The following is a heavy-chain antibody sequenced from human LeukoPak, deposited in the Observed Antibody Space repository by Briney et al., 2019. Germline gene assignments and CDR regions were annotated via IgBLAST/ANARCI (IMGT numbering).Heavy chain of an antibody. V-gene: IGHV3-7*01. D-gene: IGHD6-13*01. CDR2: IKQDGSEK. Sequence: GGSLRLPCAASGFTFSTYWMSWVRQAPGKGLEWVANIKQDGSEKYYVDPVKGRFTISRDNAKNSLYLQMNSLRAEDTAMYYCARDSAGNDYWGQGTLVTVSS. J-gene: IGHJ4*02. CDR3: ARDSAGNDY. CDR1: GFTFSTYW.